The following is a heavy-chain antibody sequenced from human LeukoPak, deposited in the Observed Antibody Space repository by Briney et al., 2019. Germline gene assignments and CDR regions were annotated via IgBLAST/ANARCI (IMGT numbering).Heavy chain of an antibody. Sequence: GGSLRLSCAASGFTFSSYAMHWVRQAPGKGLEWVSYISPSSSTIYYADSVKGRFTISRDNAKNSLSLQMNSLRAEDTAVYYCANFSPDGDYSDYWGQGTLVTVSS. CDR3: ANFSPDGDYSDY. CDR1: GFTFSSYA. D-gene: IGHD4-17*01. J-gene: IGHJ4*02. CDR2: ISPSSSTI. V-gene: IGHV3-48*01.